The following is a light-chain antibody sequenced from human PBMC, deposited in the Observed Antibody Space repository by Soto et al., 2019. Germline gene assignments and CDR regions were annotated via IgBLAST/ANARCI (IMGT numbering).Light chain of an antibody. Sequence: DIQMTQSPSTVSASVGDAFTITCRASQSISTWLAWYQQKPGKAPNLLIYDASTLESGVPSWFSGSGSGTEFTLTLSSLQPDDSATYYCQQYNSYPYTFGKGTKMEIK. V-gene: IGKV1-5*01. J-gene: IGKJ2*01. CDR3: QQYNSYPYT. CDR2: DAS. CDR1: QSISTW.